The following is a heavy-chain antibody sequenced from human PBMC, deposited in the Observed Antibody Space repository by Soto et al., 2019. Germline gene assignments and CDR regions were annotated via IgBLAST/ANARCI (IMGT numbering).Heavy chain of an antibody. D-gene: IGHD3-16*01. Sequence: ASVKVSCKASGGTFSSYTISWVRQAPGQGLEWMGRIIPILGIANYAQKFQGRVTITADKSTSTAYMELSSLRSEDTAVYYCARALGYGDAFDIWGQGTMVTVSS. CDR1: GGTFSSYT. J-gene: IGHJ3*02. V-gene: IGHV1-69*02. CDR2: IIPILGIA. CDR3: ARALGYGDAFDI.